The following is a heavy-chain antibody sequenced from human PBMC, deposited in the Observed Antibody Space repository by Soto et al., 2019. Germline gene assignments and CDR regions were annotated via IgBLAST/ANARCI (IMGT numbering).Heavy chain of an antibody. J-gene: IGHJ3*02. CDR3: ARDIRVAHPADAFEI. D-gene: IGHD5-12*01. CDR1: GGSFSGYY. V-gene: IGHV4-34*01. Sequence: SETLSLTCAVYGGSFSGYYWTWIRQPPGTGLEWIGEINHSGSTNYNPSLKSRVTISVDTSKNQFSLKLTSVTAADTAVYYCARDIRVAHPADAFEIWGQGTMVTVSS. CDR2: INHSGST.